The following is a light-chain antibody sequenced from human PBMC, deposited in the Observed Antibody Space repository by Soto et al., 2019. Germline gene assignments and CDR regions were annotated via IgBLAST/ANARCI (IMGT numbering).Light chain of an antibody. CDR3: QVWPGSSDVV. CDR1: NIGSFS. CDR2: DDS. J-gene: IGLJ2*01. Sequence: SYELTQPPSVSVAPGQTARITCGGNNIGSFSVHWYQQKPGQAPVLVLYDDSDRPSGIPERFSGSNSGNTATLTISRVEAGDEADYYCQVWPGSSDVVFGGGTKLTVL. V-gene: IGLV3-21*02.